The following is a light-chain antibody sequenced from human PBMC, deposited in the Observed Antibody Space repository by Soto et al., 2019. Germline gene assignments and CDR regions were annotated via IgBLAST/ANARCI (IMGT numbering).Light chain of an antibody. V-gene: IGKV3-20*01. Sequence: TVLTQSPATLSLSPGERVTLSCRASETFCSGCLAWYQQKPGQSPRLLIYGASSRATGIPDRFIGSGSATDFPLTTSRLEPEDFPEYYCQRYGTPHWTFGPATKV. CDR1: ETFCSGC. J-gene: IGKJ1*01. CDR2: GAS. CDR3: QRYGTPHWT.